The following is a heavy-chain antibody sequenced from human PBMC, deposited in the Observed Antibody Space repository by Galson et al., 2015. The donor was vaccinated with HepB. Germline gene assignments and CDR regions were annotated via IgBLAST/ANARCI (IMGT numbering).Heavy chain of an antibody. V-gene: IGHV3-66*01. J-gene: IGHJ4*02. D-gene: IGHD4-11*01. CDR3: ARTLTSGVFDY. Sequence: LKWVAVLYTDETPYYADSVKGRFTISRSDSNNTVFLQMNSLGADDTAVYYCARTLTSGVFDYWGQGTLVTVSS. CDR2: LYTDETP.